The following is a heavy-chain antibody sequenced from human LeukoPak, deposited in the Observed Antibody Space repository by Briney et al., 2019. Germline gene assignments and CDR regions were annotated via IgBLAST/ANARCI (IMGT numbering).Heavy chain of an antibody. Sequence: SETLSLTCTVSGGSISSYYWSWIRQPPGKGLEWIGYIYYSGSTNYNPSPKSRVTISVDTSKNQFSLKLSSVTAADTAVYYCASSLYCSGGSCYGIDPWGQGTLVTVSS. J-gene: IGHJ5*02. CDR1: GGSISSYY. CDR3: ASSLYCSGGSCYGIDP. D-gene: IGHD2-15*01. V-gene: IGHV4-59*01. CDR2: IYYSGST.